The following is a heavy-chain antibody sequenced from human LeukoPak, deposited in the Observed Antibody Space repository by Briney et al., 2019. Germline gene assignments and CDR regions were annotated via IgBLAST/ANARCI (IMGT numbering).Heavy chain of an antibody. J-gene: IGHJ4*02. D-gene: IGHD6-19*01. V-gene: IGHV3-20*04. CDR1: GFTFSNYG. CDR3: ARALAGTGYFDY. Sequence: GGSLRLSGAASGFTFSNYGMHWVRQAPGKGLEWVSGINWNGGSTGYADSVKGRFTISRDNAKNSLYLQMNSLRAEDTALYYCARALAGTGYFDYWGQGTLVTVSS. CDR2: INWNGGST.